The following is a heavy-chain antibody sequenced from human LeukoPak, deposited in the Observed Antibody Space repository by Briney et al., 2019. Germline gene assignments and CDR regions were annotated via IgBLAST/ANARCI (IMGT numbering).Heavy chain of an antibody. Sequence: PSETLSLTCTVSGGSISSYYWSWIRQPPGKGMGWVGYIYYSGSTNYNPSLKSRVTISVDTSKNQFALKLSSVTAADTAVYYCARLSHDCSSTSCYVDYWGQGTLVTVSS. V-gene: IGHV4-59*08. CDR3: ARLSHDCSSTSCYVDY. CDR1: GGSISSYY. D-gene: IGHD2-2*01. CDR2: IYYSGST. J-gene: IGHJ4*02.